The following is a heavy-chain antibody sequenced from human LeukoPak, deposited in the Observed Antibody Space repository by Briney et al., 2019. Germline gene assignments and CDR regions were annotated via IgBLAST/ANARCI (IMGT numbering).Heavy chain of an antibody. V-gene: IGHV3-7*05. Sequence: PGGSLRLSCAASGFTFSSYWMSWVRQAPGKGLEWVANIKQDGSEKYYVDSVKGRFTISRDNAKNSLYLQMNSLRAEDTAVYYSSLGGSSWYRNFQHWGQGTLVTVS. CDR3: SLGGSSWYRNFQH. CDR1: GFTFSSYW. J-gene: IGHJ1*01. D-gene: IGHD6-13*01. CDR2: IKQDGSEK.